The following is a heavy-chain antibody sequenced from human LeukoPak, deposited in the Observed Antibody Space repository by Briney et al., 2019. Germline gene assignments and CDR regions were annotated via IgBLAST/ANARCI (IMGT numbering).Heavy chain of an antibody. D-gene: IGHD2-21*02. CDR1: GFTFSNYW. CDR3: ARARVVTKWIDY. Sequence: GGSLRLSCAASGFTFSNYWMTWVRQAPGKGLEWVANIKQDGSEKYYVDSVKGRFTISRGNAKNSLYLQMNSLRAEDTAVYYCARARVVTKWIDYWGQGTLVTVSS. CDR2: IKQDGSEK. V-gene: IGHV3-7*03. J-gene: IGHJ4*02.